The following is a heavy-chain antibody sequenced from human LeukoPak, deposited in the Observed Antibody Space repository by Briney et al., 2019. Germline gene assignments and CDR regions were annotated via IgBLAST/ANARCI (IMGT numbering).Heavy chain of an antibody. D-gene: IGHD3-3*01. Sequence: ASVKVSCKVSGYTLTELSMHWVRQAPGKGLEWMGGFDPEDGETIYAQKFQGRVTMTEDTSTDTAYMELSSLRSEDTAVYYCATGIHAGGPEWLLKYDFDYWGQGTLVTVSS. CDR2: FDPEDGET. CDR3: ATGIHAGGPEWLLKYDFDY. CDR1: GYTLTELS. V-gene: IGHV1-24*01. J-gene: IGHJ4*02.